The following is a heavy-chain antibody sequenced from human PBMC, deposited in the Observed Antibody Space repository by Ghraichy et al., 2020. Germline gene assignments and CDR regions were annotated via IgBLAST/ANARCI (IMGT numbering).Heavy chain of an antibody. V-gene: IGHV4-34*01. Sequence: ESLNISCAVYGGSFSGYYWSWIRQPPGKGLEWIGEINHSGSTNYNPSLKSRVTISVDTSKNQFSLKLSSVTAADTAVYYCARGRVPGSGAYYFDYWGQGTLVTVSS. CDR1: GGSFSGYY. J-gene: IGHJ4*02. CDR3: ARGRVPGSGAYYFDY. CDR2: INHSGST. D-gene: IGHD6-25*01.